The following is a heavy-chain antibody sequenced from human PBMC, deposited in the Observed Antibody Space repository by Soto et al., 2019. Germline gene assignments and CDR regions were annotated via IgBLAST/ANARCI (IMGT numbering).Heavy chain of an antibody. Sequence: QVQLQESGPGLAKPSQTLSLTCTVSGASLSSGGYYWTWIRQVPGKALEWIGYIFHTGTTFSNPSLKRRVVMSIEKSDNQFSLNLRSVTAADTAVYYCARGLGYDSNGRFLAAFDVWGQGTMVTVAS. V-gene: IGHV4-31*03. CDR3: ARGLGYDSNGRFLAAFDV. CDR2: IFHTGTT. CDR1: GASLSSGGYY. J-gene: IGHJ3*01. D-gene: IGHD3-22*01.